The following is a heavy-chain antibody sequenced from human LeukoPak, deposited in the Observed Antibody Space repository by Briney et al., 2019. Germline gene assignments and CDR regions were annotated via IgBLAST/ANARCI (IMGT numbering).Heavy chain of an antibody. CDR2: IYYSGST. Sequence: PSETLSLTCTVSGGSISSSSYYWGWIRQPPGKGLEWIGSIYYSGSTYYNPSLKSRVTISVDTSKNQFSLKLSSVTAADTAVYYCARQTPQRAMAGTLDYWGQGTLVTVSS. CDR1: GGSISSSSYY. D-gene: IGHD5-18*01. V-gene: IGHV4-39*01. CDR3: ARQTPQRAMAGTLDY. J-gene: IGHJ4*02.